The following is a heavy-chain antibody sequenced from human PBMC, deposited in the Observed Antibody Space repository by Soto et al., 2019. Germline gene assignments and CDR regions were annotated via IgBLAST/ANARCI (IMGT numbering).Heavy chain of an antibody. CDR3: ARAIAIFGVVLFSWFDP. Sequence: QVQLVESGGGVVQPGRSLRLSCAASGFTFSSYGMHWVRQAPGKGLEWVAVIWYDGSNKYYADSVKGRFTISRDNSKNTLYLPLNSMRAEVTAVYYCARAIAIFGVVLFSWFDPWCQGTLVTVSS. CDR1: GFTFSSYG. CDR2: IWYDGSNK. D-gene: IGHD3-3*01. J-gene: IGHJ5*02. V-gene: IGHV3-33*01.